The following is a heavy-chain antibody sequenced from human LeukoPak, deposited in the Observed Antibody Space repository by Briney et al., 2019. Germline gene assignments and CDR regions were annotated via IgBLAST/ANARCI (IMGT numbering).Heavy chain of an antibody. CDR2: ISEDGSIT. V-gene: IGHV3-43*02. J-gene: IGHJ4*02. CDR3: AKDPRREYYFDF. CDR1: GFTFDNCA. D-gene: IGHD3-10*01. Sequence: GGSLRLSCVASGFTFDNCAMHWVRQVPGKGLGWAAIISEDGSITYYADSVKVRFSISRDNSRNSLYLQMNSLRREDTAFYYCAKDPRREYYFDFWGQGTRVTVSS.